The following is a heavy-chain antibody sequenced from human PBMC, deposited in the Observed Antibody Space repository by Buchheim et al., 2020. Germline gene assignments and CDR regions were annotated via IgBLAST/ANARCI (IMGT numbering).Heavy chain of an antibody. Sequence: QVQLVESGGGLVKPGGSLRLSCAASGFTFSDYYISWIRQAPGKGLEWVSYISSSGSTIYYADSVKGRFTISRDNAKNSLYLQMNSLRAEDTAVYYCASGCSGGSCYSTTPWGYGMDVWGQGTT. D-gene: IGHD2-15*01. V-gene: IGHV3-11*01. CDR1: GFTFSDYY. CDR3: ASGCSGGSCYSTTPWGYGMDV. CDR2: ISSSGSTI. J-gene: IGHJ6*02.